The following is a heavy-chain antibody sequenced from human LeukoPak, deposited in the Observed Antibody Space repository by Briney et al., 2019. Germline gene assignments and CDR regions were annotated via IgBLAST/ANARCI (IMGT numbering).Heavy chain of an antibody. Sequence: GGSLRLSCAASGFTFSSYSMNWVRQAPGKGLEWVSSISSSSSYIYYADSVKGRFTISRDNAKNSLYLQMNSLRAEDTAVYYCARDEIMITFGGVIGLFDYWGQGSLVTVSP. V-gene: IGHV3-21*01. CDR3: ARDEIMITFGGVIGLFDY. CDR2: ISSSSSYI. J-gene: IGHJ4*02. D-gene: IGHD3-16*02. CDR1: GFTFSSYS.